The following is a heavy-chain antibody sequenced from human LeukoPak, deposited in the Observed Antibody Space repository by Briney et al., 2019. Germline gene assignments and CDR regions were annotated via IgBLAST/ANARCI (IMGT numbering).Heavy chain of an antibody. Sequence: ASVKVSCKASGYTFTSYDINWVRQATGQGREWMGWMNPNSGNTGYAQKFQGRVTMTRSTSISTAYMELSSLRSEDTAVYYCARRWNYYYDSSGYYDAFDIWGQGTMVTVSS. CDR2: MNPNSGNT. CDR3: ARRWNYYYDSSGYYDAFDI. D-gene: IGHD3-22*01. V-gene: IGHV1-8*01. J-gene: IGHJ3*02. CDR1: GYTFTSYD.